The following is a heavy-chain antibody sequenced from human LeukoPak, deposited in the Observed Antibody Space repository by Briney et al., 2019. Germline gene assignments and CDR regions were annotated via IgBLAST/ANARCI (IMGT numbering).Heavy chain of an antibody. J-gene: IGHJ1*01. CDR1: GGSISSSTYY. CDR3: ARHRMGGRQQPEYFQH. CDR2: INYSGTT. Sequence: PSETLSLTCTVSGGSISSSTYYWGWIRQPPGKGLEWIGSINYSGTTYYNPSLKSRVTISVDTSKNQFSLKLSSVTAADTAVYYCARHRMGGRQQPEYFQHWGQGTLVTVSS. V-gene: IGHV4-39*01. D-gene: IGHD6-13*01.